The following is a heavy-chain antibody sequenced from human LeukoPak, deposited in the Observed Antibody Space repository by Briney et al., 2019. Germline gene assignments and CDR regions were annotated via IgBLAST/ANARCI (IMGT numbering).Heavy chain of an antibody. CDR2: IYPDDSDT. Sequence: GESLQISCKGSGYIFTSYWIGWVRQLPGKGLEGMGIIYPDDSDTRYSPSFEGQVIISVDKSISTAYLQWSSLKASDTATYYCARHGHCTNGVCYSNYYYYMDVWGKGTTVTVSS. D-gene: IGHD2-8*01. CDR1: GYIFTSYW. V-gene: IGHV5-51*01. J-gene: IGHJ6*03. CDR3: ARHGHCTNGVCYSNYYYYMDV.